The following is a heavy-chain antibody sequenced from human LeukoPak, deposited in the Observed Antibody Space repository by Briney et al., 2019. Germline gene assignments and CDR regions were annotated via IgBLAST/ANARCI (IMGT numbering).Heavy chain of an antibody. CDR2: IYPRDSDT. CDR1: GYSFANKW. CDR3: VRHNYYDTRGYYTLAY. D-gene: IGHD3-22*01. V-gene: IGHV5-51*01. Sequence: GESLKISCEASGYSFANKWIGWVRQMPGKGLEWMSIIYPRDSDTRYSPSFQGRVTISADKSINTAYLQWSSLEASDTAIYYCVRHNYYDTRGYYTLAYWGQGTLVTVSS. J-gene: IGHJ4*02.